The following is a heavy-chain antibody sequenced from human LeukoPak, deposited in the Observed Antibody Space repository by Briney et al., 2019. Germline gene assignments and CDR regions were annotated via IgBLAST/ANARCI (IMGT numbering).Heavy chain of an antibody. V-gene: IGHV3-74*01. D-gene: IGHD4-23*01. CDR1: GFTFSNYW. CDR3: ARTEGTVAYDS. CDR2: INSDGSGK. Sequence: PGGSLRLSCAASGFTFSNYWMHWLRQAPGKRLVWVSRINSDGSGKTYEDSVRGRFTISRDNAKNTLYLQANSRSAEDTAVYYCARTEGTVAYDSWGQGTLVTVSS. J-gene: IGHJ5*01.